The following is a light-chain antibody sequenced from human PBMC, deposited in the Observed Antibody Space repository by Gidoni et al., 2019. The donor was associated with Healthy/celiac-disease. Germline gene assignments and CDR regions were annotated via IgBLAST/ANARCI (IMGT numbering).Light chain of an antibody. Sequence: SYELTQPPSVSVSPGQTASITCSGDKLGDKYACWYQQKPGQSPVLVIYQDSKRPSGIPERFSGSNSGNKATLTISGTQAMDEADYYCQAWDSSTGGVFGGGTKLTVL. V-gene: IGLV3-1*01. CDR1: KLGDKY. CDR2: QDS. CDR3: QAWDSSTGGV. J-gene: IGLJ2*01.